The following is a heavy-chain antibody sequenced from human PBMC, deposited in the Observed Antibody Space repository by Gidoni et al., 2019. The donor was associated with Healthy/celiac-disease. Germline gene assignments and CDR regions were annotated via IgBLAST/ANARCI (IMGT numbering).Heavy chain of an antibody. D-gene: IGHD3-10*01. J-gene: IGHJ6*02. CDR3: ARDLYYYGSGGFEYGMDV. CDR1: GFTFSSYG. CDR2: IWYDGSNK. Sequence: QVQLVESGGGVVQPGRSLRLSCAASGFTFSSYGMHWVRQAPGKGLEWVAVIWYDGSNKYYADSVKGRFTISRDNSKNTLYLQMNSLRAEDTAVYYCARDLYYYGSGGFEYGMDVWGQGTTVTVSS. V-gene: IGHV3-33*01.